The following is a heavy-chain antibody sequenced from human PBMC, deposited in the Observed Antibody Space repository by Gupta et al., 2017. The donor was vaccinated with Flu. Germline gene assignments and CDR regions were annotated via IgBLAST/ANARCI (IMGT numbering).Heavy chain of an antibody. V-gene: IGHV5-51*01. J-gene: IGHJ3*02. Sequence: EVQLVQSGAEVRMPGESLLISCKASGYSFSTYWIAWVRQMPGKGLEWMGFIYPDDSDVRYSPSLQGRVTISADKSITTAYLQWSSLKASDTAMYYCARWSEKWEQLERRKGFDIWGQGTMVTVSS. CDR1: GYSFSTYW. D-gene: IGHD1-1*01. CDR2: IYPDDSDV. CDR3: ARWSEKWEQLERRKGFDI.